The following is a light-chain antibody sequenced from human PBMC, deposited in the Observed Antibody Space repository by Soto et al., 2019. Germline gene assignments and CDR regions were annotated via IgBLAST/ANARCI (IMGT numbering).Light chain of an antibody. V-gene: IGLV2-14*03. J-gene: IGLJ1*01. CDR1: SSDVGGYNY. Sequence: QSALTQPASVSGSPGQSITISCTGTSSDVGGYNYVSWYQHHPGKAPKLMIYDVSSRPSGVSNRFSGSKSGNTASLSISGLRAPDAAAYYISSYTSSNTLYVFGTGTKVTVL. CDR3: SSYTSSNTLYV. CDR2: DVS.